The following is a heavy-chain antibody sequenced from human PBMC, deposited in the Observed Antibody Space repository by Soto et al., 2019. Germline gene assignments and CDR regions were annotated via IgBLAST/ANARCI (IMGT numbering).Heavy chain of an antibody. CDR2: ISYEGSHT. V-gene: IGHV3-30*03. CDR3: AREVHCGGVSCSCSEGFDY. Sequence: QVQLVESGGGVVQPGRSLRLSCAASGFIFSSYGMHWVRQAPGKGLEWVAVISYEGSHTYYADSVKGRFTITRDNSKNPLYLQMNSLRPEDTAVYYCAREVHCGGVSCSCSEGFDYWGQGTLLTVSS. D-gene: IGHD2-15*01. J-gene: IGHJ4*02. CDR1: GFIFSSYG.